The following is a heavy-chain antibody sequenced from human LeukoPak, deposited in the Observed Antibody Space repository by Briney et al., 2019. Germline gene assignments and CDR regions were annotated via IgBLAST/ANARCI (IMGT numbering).Heavy chain of an antibody. D-gene: IGHD7-27*01. Sequence: QSGGSLRLSCAASGFTFSTYSINWVRQAPGKGLEWVSYIRSRDRTIYYADSVKGRFTISTDNAENSLYLQMNGLRTEDTAVYYCARDHRWGFDYWGRGTLVTVSS. CDR2: IRSRDRTI. CDR1: GFTFSTYS. CDR3: ARDHRWGFDY. J-gene: IGHJ4*02. V-gene: IGHV3-48*01.